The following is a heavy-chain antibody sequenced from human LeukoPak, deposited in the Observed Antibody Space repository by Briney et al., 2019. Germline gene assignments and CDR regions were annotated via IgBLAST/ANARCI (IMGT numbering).Heavy chain of an antibody. D-gene: IGHD1-1*01. CDR3: ARVRVATAITSGIDY. J-gene: IGHJ4*02. CDR1: GFTFSSYS. CDR2: ISSSSSYI. Sequence: GSLRLSCAASGFTFSSYSMNWVRQAPGKGLEWVSSISSSSSYIYYADSVKGRFTISRDNAKNSLYLQMNSLRAEDTAVYYCARVRVATAITSGIDYWGQGTLVTVSS. V-gene: IGHV3-21*01.